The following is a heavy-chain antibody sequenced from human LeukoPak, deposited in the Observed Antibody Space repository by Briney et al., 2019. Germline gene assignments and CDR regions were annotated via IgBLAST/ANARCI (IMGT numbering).Heavy chain of an antibody. Sequence: ASVKVSCKASGYTFTGYYVHWVRQAPGQGLEWMGWINPNRGGTNYAQKFQGRVTMTRDTSIRTAYMELSRLRSDDTAVYYCARAGVWFGEITDYWGQGTLVTVSS. CDR3: ARAGVWFGEITDY. J-gene: IGHJ4*02. CDR1: GYTFTGYY. CDR2: INPNRGGT. V-gene: IGHV1-2*02. D-gene: IGHD3-10*01.